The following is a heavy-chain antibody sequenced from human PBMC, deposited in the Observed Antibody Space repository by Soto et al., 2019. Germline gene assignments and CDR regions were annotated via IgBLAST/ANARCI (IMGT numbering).Heavy chain of an antibody. J-gene: IGHJ5*02. CDR2: ITGSGSTT. Sequence: PGGSLRLSCAASEFTFSSNAMHWVRQAPGKGLEWVSGITGSGSTTFYADSVKGRFTISRDNSKNTLYLHMSSLRAEDTAIYYCAKDFTAYLRSWFHRWGKGTLVTVDS. CDR1: EFTFSSNA. V-gene: IGHV3-23*01. CDR3: AKDFTAYLRSWFHR.